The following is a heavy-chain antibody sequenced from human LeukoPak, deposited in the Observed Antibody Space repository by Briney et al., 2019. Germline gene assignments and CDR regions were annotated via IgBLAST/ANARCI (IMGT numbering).Heavy chain of an antibody. Sequence: GGSLRLSCAASGFTFRKYWLHWVRQAPGKGLVWVSRINPDDESTSYADSVKGRFTISRGNAKNSLYLQMNSLRAEDTAVYYCARERQNKDFWSGGDYWGQGTLVTVSS. CDR1: GFTFRKYW. CDR3: ARERQNKDFWSGGDY. J-gene: IGHJ4*02. V-gene: IGHV3-74*01. D-gene: IGHD3-3*01. CDR2: INPDDEST.